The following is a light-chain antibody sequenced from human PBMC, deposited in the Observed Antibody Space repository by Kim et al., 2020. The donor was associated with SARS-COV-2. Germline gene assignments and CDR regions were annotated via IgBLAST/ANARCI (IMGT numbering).Light chain of an antibody. J-gene: IGLJ3*02. CDR2: DNN. CDR1: SSNIGKNL. Sequence: QSVLTQPPSVSAAPGQKVTISCSGSSSNIGKNLVSWYQQLPGTAPKLLIYDNNKRPSGTPDRFSGSKSGTSATLGITGLQTGDEADYYCGTWDSSLTGGVFGGGTQLTVL. V-gene: IGLV1-51*01. CDR3: GTWDSSLTGGV.